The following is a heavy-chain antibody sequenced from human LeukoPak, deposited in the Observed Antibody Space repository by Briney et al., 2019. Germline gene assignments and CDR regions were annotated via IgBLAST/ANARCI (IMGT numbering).Heavy chain of an antibody. J-gene: IGHJ4*02. V-gene: IGHV4-59*01. D-gene: IGHD3-22*01. Sequence: PSETLSLTCTVSGGSISSYYWSWIRQPPGKGLEWIGYIYYSGSTNYNPSLKSRVTISVDTSKNQFSLKLSSVTAADTAVYYCARDGYDSSGYYVLDYWGQGTLVTVSS. CDR2: IYYSGST. CDR3: ARDGYDSSGYYVLDY. CDR1: GGSISSYY.